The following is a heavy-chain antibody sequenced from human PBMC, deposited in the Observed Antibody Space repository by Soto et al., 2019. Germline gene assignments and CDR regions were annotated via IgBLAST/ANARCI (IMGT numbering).Heavy chain of an antibody. J-gene: IGHJ5*02. CDR1: GGSFSAYS. Sequence: SETLSLTCAVYGGSFSAYSWTRIRQPPGKGLEWIGEINHSGSTYYNPSLKSRVTISVDTSKNQFSLKLSSVTAADTAVYYCARSVFPWGQGTLVTVSS. CDR2: INHSGST. V-gene: IGHV4-34*09. CDR3: ARSVFP.